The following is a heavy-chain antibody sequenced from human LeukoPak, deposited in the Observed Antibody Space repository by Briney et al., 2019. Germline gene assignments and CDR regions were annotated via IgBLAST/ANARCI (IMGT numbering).Heavy chain of an antibody. V-gene: IGHV4-59*01. CDR1: GGSISSYY. Sequence: PSETLSLTCTVSGGSISSYYLSWIRQPPGKGLEWIGYIYYSGSTNYNPSLKSRVTISVNTSKNQFSLKLSSVTAADTAVYYCARDKYSSSDYWGQGTLVTVSS. CDR2: IYYSGST. D-gene: IGHD6-6*01. J-gene: IGHJ4*02. CDR3: ARDKYSSSDY.